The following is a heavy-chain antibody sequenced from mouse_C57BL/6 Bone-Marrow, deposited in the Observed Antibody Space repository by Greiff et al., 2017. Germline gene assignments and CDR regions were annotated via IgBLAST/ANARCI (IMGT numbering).Heavy chain of an antibody. Sequence: QVQLQQPGAELVMPGASVKLSCKASGYTFTSYWMHWVKQRPGQGLEWIGEIDPSDSYTNYNQKFKGKSTLTVDKSSSTAYMQHSSLTSEDSAVYYCARGDYDEFAYWGQGTLVTVSA. J-gene: IGHJ3*01. CDR1: GYTFTSYW. CDR3: ARGDYDEFAY. V-gene: IGHV1-69*01. D-gene: IGHD2-4*01. CDR2: IDPSDSYT.